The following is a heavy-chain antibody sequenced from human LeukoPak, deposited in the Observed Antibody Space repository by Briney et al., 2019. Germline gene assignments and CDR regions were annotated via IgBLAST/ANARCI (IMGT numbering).Heavy chain of an antibody. Sequence: GGSLRLSCAASGFTFSSYSMNWVRQAPGKGLEWVSSISSSGSYIYYADSVKGRFTISRDNAKNSLYLQMNSLRAEDTAVYYCARDVHSATWGQGTLVTVSS. J-gene: IGHJ5*02. D-gene: IGHD4/OR15-4a*01. CDR1: GFTFSSYS. V-gene: IGHV3-21*01. CDR3: ARDVHSAT. CDR2: ISSSGSYI.